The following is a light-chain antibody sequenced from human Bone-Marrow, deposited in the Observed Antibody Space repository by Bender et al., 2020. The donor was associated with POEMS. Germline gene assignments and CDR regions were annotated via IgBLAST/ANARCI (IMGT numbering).Light chain of an antibody. CDR1: SSDVGGYKF. Sequence: QSALTQPASVSGSPGQSITISCTGTSSDVGGYKFVSWYQQHPGKAPKLMIYEVTKWPSGVSNRFSGSKSGNTASLTISGLQAEDEADYYCCSYAGSKTWVFGGGTKVTVL. J-gene: IGLJ3*02. CDR2: EVT. CDR3: CSYAGSKTWV. V-gene: IGLV2-23*02.